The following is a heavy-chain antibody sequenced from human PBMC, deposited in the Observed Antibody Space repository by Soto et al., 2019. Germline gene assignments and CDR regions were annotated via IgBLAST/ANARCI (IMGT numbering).Heavy chain of an antibody. V-gene: IGHV3-53*01. D-gene: IGHD6-19*01. Sequence: GGSLRLSCAASGFTVSGNYMTWVRQAPGKGLEWVSVISTGGATSYADSVKGRFTISRDNSKNTLYLQMNSLRADDTAVYYCARAMADDWFVPWGQGTLVTVSS. CDR2: ISTGGAT. CDR1: GFTVSGNY. CDR3: ARAMADDWFVP. J-gene: IGHJ5*02.